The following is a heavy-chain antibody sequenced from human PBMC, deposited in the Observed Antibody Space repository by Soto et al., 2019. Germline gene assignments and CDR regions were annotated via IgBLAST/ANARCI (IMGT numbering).Heavy chain of an antibody. D-gene: IGHD6-19*01. J-gene: IGHJ4*02. CDR1: GGPISSYY. CDR3: ARARAVAGSSIDY. Sequence: PSETLSLTCTVSGGPISSYYWNWIRQPPGKGLEWIGYVYYSGSTNYNPSLKSRVTMSVDTSKNQFSLKLSSVTAADTAVYYCARARAVAGSSIDYWGQGTLVTVSS. CDR2: VYYSGST. V-gene: IGHV4-59*01.